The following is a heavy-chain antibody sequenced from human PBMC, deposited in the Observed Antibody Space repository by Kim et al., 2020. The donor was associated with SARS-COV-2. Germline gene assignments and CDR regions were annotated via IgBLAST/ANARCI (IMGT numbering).Heavy chain of an antibody. CDR1: GFTFSSYA. CDR3: ARAVRSSGFDY. V-gene: IGHV3-30*04. Sequence: GGSLRLSCAASGFTFSSYAMHWVRQAPGKGLEWVAVISYDGSNKYYADSVKGRFTISRDNSKNTLYLQMNSLRAEDTAVYYCARAVRSSGFDYWGQGTLVTVSS. D-gene: IGHD6-19*01. CDR2: ISYDGSNK. J-gene: IGHJ4*02.